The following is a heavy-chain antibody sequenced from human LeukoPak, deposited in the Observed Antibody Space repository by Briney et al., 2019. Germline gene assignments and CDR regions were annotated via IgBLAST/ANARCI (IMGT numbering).Heavy chain of an antibody. V-gene: IGHV5-51*01. J-gene: IGHJ4*02. CDR3: ARHLSDITSSPNY. D-gene: IGHD2-2*01. CDR2: IYPRDSRT. Sequence: RGESLKISCKGSGYSFSSYWIAWVRQMPGKGLEWMGVIYPRDSRTTYSPSFQDQVTISADKSTSTAYLQWTSLKASDTAMYYCARHLSDITSSPNYWGPGTLVTVSS. CDR1: GYSFSSYW.